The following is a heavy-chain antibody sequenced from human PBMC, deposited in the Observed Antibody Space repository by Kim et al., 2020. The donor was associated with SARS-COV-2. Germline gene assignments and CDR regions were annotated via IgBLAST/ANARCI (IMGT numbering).Heavy chain of an antibody. CDR3: ASHFNYYDSSGFRLDDAFDI. CDR1: GGSISSYY. Sequence: SETLSLTCTVSGGSISSYYWSWIRQPPGTGLEWIGYIYYSGSTNYNPSLKSRVTISVDTSKNQFSLKLSSVTAADTAVYYCASHFNYYDSSGFRLDDAFDIWGQGTMVTVSS. D-gene: IGHD3-22*01. CDR2: IYYSGST. V-gene: IGHV4-59*01. J-gene: IGHJ3*02.